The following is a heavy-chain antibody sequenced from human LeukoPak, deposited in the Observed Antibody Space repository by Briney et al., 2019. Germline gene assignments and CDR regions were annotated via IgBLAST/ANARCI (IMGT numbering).Heavy chain of an antibody. V-gene: IGHV2-70*04. CDR2: IDWNDNK. CDR1: GFSLSTHKIR. D-gene: IGHD4-17*01. J-gene: IGHJ3*02. CDR3: ARSEMTTVTTGAFDI. Sequence: SGPALVKPTQTLTLTCTFSGFSLSTHKIRVSWFRQPPGKALEWLARIDWNDNKLYSTSLETWLTISMDTSKNQVVLTMTNMDPVDTATYYCARSEMTTVTTGAFDIWGQGTVVTVSS.